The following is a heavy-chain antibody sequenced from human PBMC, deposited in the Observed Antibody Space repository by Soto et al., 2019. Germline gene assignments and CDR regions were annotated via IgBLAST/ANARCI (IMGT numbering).Heavy chain of an antibody. D-gene: IGHD6-19*01. V-gene: IGHV4-30-4*01. CDR2: IYYSGST. Sequence: SETLSLTCTVSGGSISSGDYYWSWIRQPPGKGLEWIGYIYYSGSTYYNPSLKSRVTISVDTSKNQFSLKLSSVTAADTAVYYCARDYRGWGPYYFDYWGHGTLVTVSS. CDR3: ARDYRGWGPYYFDY. CDR1: GGSISSGDYY. J-gene: IGHJ4*01.